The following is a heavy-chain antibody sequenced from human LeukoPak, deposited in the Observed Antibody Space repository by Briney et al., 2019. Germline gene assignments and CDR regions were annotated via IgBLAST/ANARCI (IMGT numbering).Heavy chain of an antibody. J-gene: IGHJ4*02. Sequence: PGGSLRLSCAASGFPFSTFAMNWVRQAPGKGLEWVSSISSTGSSIYYADSVKGRFTISRDNAKNSLYLQMNSLRVEDTAVFYCASGGPAGDYWGQGTLVTVSS. CDR2: ISSTGSSI. V-gene: IGHV3-21*01. CDR3: ASGGPAGDY. D-gene: IGHD3-16*01. CDR1: GFPFSTFA.